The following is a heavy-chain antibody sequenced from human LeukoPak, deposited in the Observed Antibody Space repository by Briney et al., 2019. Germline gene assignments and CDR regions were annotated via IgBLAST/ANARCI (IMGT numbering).Heavy chain of an antibody. J-gene: IGHJ4*01. D-gene: IGHD3-16*01. CDR3: ATLTKLGGGDIFDY. CDR2: FDPERGET. V-gene: IGHV1-24*01. Sequence: ASVKVSCKVSGYTLTELSIHWVRQAPAKGLEWMGGFDPERGETIYAQKFQGRVTMTEDTSTDTAYMDLSSLRSEDTAVYYCATLTKLGGGDIFDYWGQGTLVTVSS. CDR1: GYTLTELS.